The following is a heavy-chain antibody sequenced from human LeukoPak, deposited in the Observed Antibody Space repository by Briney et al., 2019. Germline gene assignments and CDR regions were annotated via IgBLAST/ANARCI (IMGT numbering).Heavy chain of an antibody. Sequence: GRSLRLSCAASGFTFSSYVMHWVRQAPGKGLEWVEVISYDGSNKYYADSVKGRFTISRDNSKNTVYLQMNSLRAEDTAVYYCARKKKGQQPVGVYFDYWGQGTLVTVSS. D-gene: IGHD6-13*01. CDR1: GFTFSSYV. J-gene: IGHJ4*02. V-gene: IGHV3-30*04. CDR3: ARKKKGQQPVGVYFDY. CDR2: ISYDGSNK.